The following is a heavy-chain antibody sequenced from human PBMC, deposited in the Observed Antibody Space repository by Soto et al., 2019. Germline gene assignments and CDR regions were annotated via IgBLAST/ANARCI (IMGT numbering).Heavy chain of an antibody. Sequence: GVLRLSCAASGFTFSSYAMSWVRQAPGKGLEWVSAISGSGGSTYYADSVKGRFTISRDNSKNTLYLQMNSLRAEDTAVYYCAKDLIMITFGGVIDNYGMDVWGPGTTVTVSS. CDR1: GFTFSSYA. V-gene: IGHV3-23*01. J-gene: IGHJ6*02. CDR3: AKDLIMITFGGVIDNYGMDV. CDR2: ISGSGGST. D-gene: IGHD3-16*01.